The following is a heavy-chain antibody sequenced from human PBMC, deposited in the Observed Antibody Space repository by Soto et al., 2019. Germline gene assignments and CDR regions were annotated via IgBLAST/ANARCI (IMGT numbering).Heavy chain of an antibody. Sequence: SLKISCQTSGYKFTSYWITWVPQMPGKGLEWVAIINPADSHMRYSPAFQGHVTVSPDRSNSTVYLSWSSLKASDTAIYFCARQTSWFGELSLDSWGQGTQVTVSS. D-gene: IGHD3-10*01. CDR1: GYKFTSYW. J-gene: IGHJ4*02. CDR2: INPADSHM. V-gene: IGHV5-51*01. CDR3: ARQTSWFGELSLDS.